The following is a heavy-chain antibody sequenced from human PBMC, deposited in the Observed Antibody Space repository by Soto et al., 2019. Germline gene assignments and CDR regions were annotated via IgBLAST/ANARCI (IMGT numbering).Heavy chain of an antibody. CDR2: ISYDGSNK. Sequence: QVQLVESGGGVVQPGRSLRLSCAASGFTFSSYGMHWVRQAPGKGLEWVAVISYDGSNKYYADSVKGRFTISRDNSKNTLYLQMNSLRAEDMAVYYCAKAAMIVVVMEGFFDYWGQGTLVTVSS. CDR1: GFTFSSYG. J-gene: IGHJ4*02. D-gene: IGHD3-22*01. CDR3: AKAAMIVVVMEGFFDY. V-gene: IGHV3-30*18.